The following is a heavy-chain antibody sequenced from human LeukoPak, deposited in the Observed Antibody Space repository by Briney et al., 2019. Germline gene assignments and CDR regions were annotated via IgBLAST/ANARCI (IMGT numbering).Heavy chain of an antibody. D-gene: IGHD3-10*01. Sequence: GGSLRLSCAASGFTFSNSNMNWVRQAPGKGLEWVSSISTSSSYIYYADSVKGRFTIFRDNAKKSLYLQMNSLRAEDTAVYYCARARKSGGITMLRGVKDRGWFDPWGQGTLVTVSS. J-gene: IGHJ5*02. CDR1: GFTFSNSN. CDR2: ISTSSSYI. V-gene: IGHV3-21*01. CDR3: ARARKSGGITMLRGVKDRGWFDP.